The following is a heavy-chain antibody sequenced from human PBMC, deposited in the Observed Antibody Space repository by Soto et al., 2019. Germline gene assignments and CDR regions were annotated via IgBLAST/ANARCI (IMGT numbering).Heavy chain of an antibody. D-gene: IGHD4-17*01. CDR2: ISWSSGSI. V-gene: IGHV3-9*01. Sequence: GGALRISCAASGFTFDDYARHWVRQAPGKGLEWVSGISWSSGSIGYADSVKGRFTISRDNAKNSLYLQVNSLRAEDTALYYCARATYGDYNYYYGMDVWGQGTTVTVSS. CDR1: GFTFDDYA. CDR3: ARATYGDYNYYYGMDV. J-gene: IGHJ6*02.